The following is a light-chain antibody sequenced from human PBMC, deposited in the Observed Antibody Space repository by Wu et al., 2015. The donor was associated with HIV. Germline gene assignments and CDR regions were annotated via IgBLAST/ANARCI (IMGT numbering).Light chain of an antibody. CDR1: QSVNNF. V-gene: IGKV1-39*01. J-gene: IGKJ5*01. CDR3: QESSNTPPA. Sequence: DIQMTQSPSSLSASVGDRVTITCRASQSVNNFLNWYQQKPGKAPKLLVSAASSLHSEAPPRLAGSGSGTDFTLTIDSLQPEDFATYFCQESSNTPPAFGQGTRVEIK. CDR2: AAS.